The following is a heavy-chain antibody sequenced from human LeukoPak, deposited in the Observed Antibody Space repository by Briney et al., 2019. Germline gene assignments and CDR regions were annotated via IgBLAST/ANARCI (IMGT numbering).Heavy chain of an antibody. CDR3: ARDRYIIAARSDAFDI. CDR2: ISYDGSNK. D-gene: IGHD6-13*01. CDR1: GFIFNNYG. V-gene: IGHV3-30*03. J-gene: IGHJ3*02. Sequence: PGGSLRLSCAASGFIFNNYGMHWVRQAPGKGLEWVAVISYDGSNKYYADSVKGRFTISRDNSKNTLYLQMNSLRAEDTAVYYCARDRYIIAARSDAFDIWGQGTMVTVSS.